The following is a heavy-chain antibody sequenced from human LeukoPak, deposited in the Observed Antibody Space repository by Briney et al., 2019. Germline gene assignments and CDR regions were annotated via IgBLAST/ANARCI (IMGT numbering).Heavy chain of an antibody. CDR2: IYYSGST. V-gene: IGHV4-59*01. CDR3: ARVLSGWSKNAIGY. Sequence: SETLSLTCTVSGGSISSYYWSWIRQPPGKGLEWIGYIYYSGSTNYNPSLRSRVTISVDTSKNQFSLKLSSVTAAGTAVYYCARVLSGWSKNAIGYRGPGNLVTGPS. D-gene: IGHD6-19*01. CDR1: GGSISSYY. J-gene: IGHJ4*02.